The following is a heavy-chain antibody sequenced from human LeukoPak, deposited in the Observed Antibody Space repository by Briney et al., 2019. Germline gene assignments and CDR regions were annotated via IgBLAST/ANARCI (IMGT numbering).Heavy chain of an antibody. CDR1: GYSFTSYW. CDR3: ARLSVTPLYPPPPIPDY. D-gene: IGHD3-16*01. J-gene: IGHJ4*02. CDR2: IYPGDSDT. V-gene: IGHV5-51*01. Sequence: GESLKISCKGSGYSFTSYWIGWVRQMPGKGLEWMEIIYPGDSDTRYSPSFQGQVTISADKSISTAYLQWSGLKASDTAIYYCARLSVTPLYPPPPIPDYWGQGTLVTVSS.